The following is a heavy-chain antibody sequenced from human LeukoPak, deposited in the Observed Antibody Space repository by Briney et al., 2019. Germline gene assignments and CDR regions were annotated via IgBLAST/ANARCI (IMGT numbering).Heavy chain of an antibody. D-gene: IGHD6-6*01. V-gene: IGHV3-23*01. CDR1: GLTFSIYA. CDR3: SQLADAEYFQH. J-gene: IGHJ1*01. CDR2: ISGSGGSI. Sequence: GGSLRLSCAASGLTFSIYAMSCVRQAPGKGLEWVSAISGSGGSIYYADSVRGRFTISRDNSKNTLYLQMNSLRAEDTAVYYCSQLADAEYFQHWGQGTLVTVSS.